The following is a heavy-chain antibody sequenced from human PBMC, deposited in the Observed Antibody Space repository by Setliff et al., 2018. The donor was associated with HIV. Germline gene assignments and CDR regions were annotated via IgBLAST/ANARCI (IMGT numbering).Heavy chain of an antibody. J-gene: IGHJ4*01. D-gene: IGHD3-22*01. CDR2: LIPFFGTA. Sequence: VKVSCKASGVTFSRYTITWVRQAPGQGLEWVGGLIPFFGTANYAQKFQGRVTITTDESTNTAYMELISLTSEDTAVYYCASGFDSSGLSYFNYWGQGTLVTVSS. CDR3: ASGFDSSGLSYFNY. V-gene: IGHV1-69*05. CDR1: GVTFSRYT.